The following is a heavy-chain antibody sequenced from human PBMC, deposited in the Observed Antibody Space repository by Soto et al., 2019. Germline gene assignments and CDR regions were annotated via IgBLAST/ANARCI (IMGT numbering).Heavy chain of an antibody. CDR2: ISAYNGNT. CDR3: ARVGGDNGPYNWFDP. CDR1: GYTFTSYG. J-gene: IGHJ5*02. V-gene: IGHV1-18*04. Sequence: QVQLVQSGAEVKKPGASVKVSCKASGYTFTSYGISWVRQAPGQGLEWMGWISAYNGNTNYAQKRQGRVTMTTDTSTSTAYMEVRSRRSDDTAVYYCARVGGDNGPYNWFDPWGQGPLVTVSS. D-gene: IGHD2-8*01.